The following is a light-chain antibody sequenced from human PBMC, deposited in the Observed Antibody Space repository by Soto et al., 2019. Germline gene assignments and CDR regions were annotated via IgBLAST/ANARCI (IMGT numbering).Light chain of an antibody. V-gene: IGKV3-11*01. J-gene: IGKJ1*01. CDR2: DAS. CDR3: RPRSTWPTWP. CDR1: QSVSSY. Sequence: EIVLTQSPATLSLSPGERATLSCRASQSVSSYLAWYQQKPGQAPRLLIYDASNRATGIPARFRGSGSGTDFAPPISSLEPEDFAVDYRRPRSTWPTWPFGQGTKWES.